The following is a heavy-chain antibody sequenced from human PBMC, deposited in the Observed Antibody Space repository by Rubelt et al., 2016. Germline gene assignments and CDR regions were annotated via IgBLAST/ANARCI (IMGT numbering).Heavy chain of an antibody. J-gene: IGHJ3*02. CDR3: ARRPSRDAFDI. Sequence: QLQLQESGPGLVKPSETLSLTCTVSGVSISVSSYYWGWIRQPPGKGLEWIGGIYYSGSTYYKPSLQRRVTISVDTSKNQFSLKLSYGTAADTAVYYCARRPSRDAFDIWGQGTMVTVSS. V-gene: IGHV4-39*07. CDR2: IYYSGST. CDR1: GVSISVSSYY.